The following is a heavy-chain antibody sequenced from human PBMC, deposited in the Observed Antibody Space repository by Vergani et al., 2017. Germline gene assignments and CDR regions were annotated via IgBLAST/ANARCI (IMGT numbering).Heavy chain of an antibody. J-gene: IGHJ5*02. V-gene: IGHV4-4*07. CDR2: IYTSGST. Sequence: QVQLQESGPGLVKPSETLSLTCTVSGGSISSYYWSWIRQPAGKGLEWIGRIYTSGSTNYNPSLKSRVTMSVDTSKTQFSLKLSSVTAADTAVYYCARASCSSTSCYPPLDWFDPWGQGTLVTVSS. D-gene: IGHD2-2*01. CDR1: GGSISSYY. CDR3: ARASCSSTSCYPPLDWFDP.